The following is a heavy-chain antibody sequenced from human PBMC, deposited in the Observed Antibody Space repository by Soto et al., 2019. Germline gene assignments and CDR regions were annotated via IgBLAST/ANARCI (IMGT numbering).Heavy chain of an antibody. CDR2: SSNSGSFT. V-gene: IGHV3-11*06. J-gene: IGHJ4*02. D-gene: IGHD2-21*02. Sequence: PAGSLRLSCAASGFTFSDHYMSWIRQAPGKGLEWIGYSSNSGSFTRYADSVKGRFSISRDNAKNSLYLQINSLRGDDTATYFCVRSGDNYNLLDYWGQGTPVTVSS. CDR3: VRSGDNYNLLDY. CDR1: GFTFSDHY.